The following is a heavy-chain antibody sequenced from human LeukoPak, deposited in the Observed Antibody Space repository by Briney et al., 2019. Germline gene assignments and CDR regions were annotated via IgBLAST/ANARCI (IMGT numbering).Heavy chain of an antibody. Sequence: PSETLSLTCTVSGGSISSSSYYCGWIRQPPGKGLEWIGSMYNGGSTYYNPSLKSRVTISVDMSKNQFSLKLSSVTAADTAVYYCARHIREYRSGWYGFGYWGQGTLVTVSS. CDR3: ARHIREYRSGWYGFGY. CDR2: MYNGGST. CDR1: GGSISSSSYY. J-gene: IGHJ4*02. D-gene: IGHD6-19*01. V-gene: IGHV4-39*01.